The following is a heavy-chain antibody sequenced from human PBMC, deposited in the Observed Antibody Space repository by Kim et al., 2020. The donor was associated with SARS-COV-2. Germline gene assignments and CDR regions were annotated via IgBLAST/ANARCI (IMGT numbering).Heavy chain of an antibody. V-gene: IGHV3-9*01. CDR2: ISWDSGII. CDR1: GFSFDDFA. CDR3: AKDLSEGYSNRYGHFYGVDV. Sequence: GGSLRLSCAASGFSFDDFAMHWVRQAPGKGLEWVAGISWDSGIIGYADSVTGRFTISRDNAKNSLYLQMNSLRAEDTALYYCAKDLSEGYSNRYGHFYGVDVWGQGTPVTVSS. J-gene: IGHJ6*01. D-gene: IGHD5-18*01.